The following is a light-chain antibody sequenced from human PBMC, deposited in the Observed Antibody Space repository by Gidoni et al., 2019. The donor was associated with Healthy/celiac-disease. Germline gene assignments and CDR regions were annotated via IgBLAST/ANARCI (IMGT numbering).Light chain of an antibody. CDR1: QGMSNY. Sequence: DIQMTKSPSSLSASVGDRVTITCRASQGMSNYLAWYQQKPGKVPKLLIYAASTLQSGVPSRFSCSVSGTDFTLTISSLQPEDVATYYCQKYNSAPRTFGQGTRLEIQ. V-gene: IGKV1-27*01. CDR2: AAS. J-gene: IGKJ5*01. CDR3: QKYNSAPRT.